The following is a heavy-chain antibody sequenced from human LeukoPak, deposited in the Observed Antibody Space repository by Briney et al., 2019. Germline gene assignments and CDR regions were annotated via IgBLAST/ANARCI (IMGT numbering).Heavy chain of an antibody. CDR1: GITFSNEW. J-gene: IGHJ3*02. D-gene: IGHD3-16*01. V-gene: IGHV3-7*01. CDR3: VAGGAFDI. CDR2: IKEDGSEK. Sequence: PGGSLRLSCAASGITFSNEWMSWVRQAPGKRLEWVANIKEDGSEKYYVDAVKGRFTISRDNAKNSLYLLMNSLRVEDAAVYYCVAGGAFDIWGQGTMVTVSS.